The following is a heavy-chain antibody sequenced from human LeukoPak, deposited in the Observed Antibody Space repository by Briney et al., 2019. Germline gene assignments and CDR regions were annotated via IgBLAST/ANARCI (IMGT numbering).Heavy chain of an antibody. CDR1: GGSFSGYY. D-gene: IGHD5-18*01. V-gene: IGHV4-34*01. CDR3: ARDRQLWLYYYYMDV. J-gene: IGHJ6*03. Sequence: SETLSLTCAVYGGSFSGYYWSWIRQPPGKGLEWIGEINHSGSTNYNPSLKSRVTISVDTSKNQFSLKLSSVTAADTAVYYCARDRQLWLYYYYMDVWGKGTTVTVSS. CDR2: INHSGST.